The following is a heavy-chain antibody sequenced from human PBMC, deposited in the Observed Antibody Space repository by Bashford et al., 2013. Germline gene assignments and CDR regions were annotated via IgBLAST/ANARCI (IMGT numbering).Heavy chain of an antibody. Sequence: SETLSLTCILSGGSISSSSYYWGWIRQPPGKGLEWIGSIYYSGSTYYNPSLKSRVTISIDTSRNQFSLKLSSVTAADTAVYYCARLGGTFDYWGQGTLVTVSS. CDR3: ARLGGTFDY. CDR2: IYYSGST. J-gene: IGHJ4*02. D-gene: IGHD4-23*01. CDR1: GGSISSSSYY. V-gene: IGHV4-39*07.